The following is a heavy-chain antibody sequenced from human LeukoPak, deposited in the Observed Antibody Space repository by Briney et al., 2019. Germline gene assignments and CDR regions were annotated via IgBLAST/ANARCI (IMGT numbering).Heavy chain of an antibody. J-gene: IGHJ3*02. D-gene: IGHD6-19*01. Sequence: SETLSLTCTVSGGSISSYHWSWIRQPPGKGLEWIGYIYYSGSTNYNPSLKSRVTISVDTSKNQFSLKLSSVTAADTAVYYCARTDNYQWPYAFDIWGQGTMVTVSS. CDR2: IYYSGST. CDR3: ARTDNYQWPYAFDI. V-gene: IGHV4-59*01. CDR1: GGSISSYH.